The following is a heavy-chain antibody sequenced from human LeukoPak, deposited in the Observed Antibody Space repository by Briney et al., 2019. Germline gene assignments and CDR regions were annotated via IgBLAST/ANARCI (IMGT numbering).Heavy chain of an antibody. CDR2: ISSSSSYI. CDR1: GLTISSYS. CDR3: ANGNRCTSPNCLGYYYFYMDV. Sequence: GGSLRLSCAASGLTISSYSMNWVRQAPGKGLEWVSSISSSSSYIYYADSVKGRFTISRDNAKNSLYLQMNSLRAEDTAVYYCANGNRCTSPNCLGYYYFYMDVWGKGTTVTVSS. J-gene: IGHJ6*03. D-gene: IGHD2-8*01. V-gene: IGHV3-21*01.